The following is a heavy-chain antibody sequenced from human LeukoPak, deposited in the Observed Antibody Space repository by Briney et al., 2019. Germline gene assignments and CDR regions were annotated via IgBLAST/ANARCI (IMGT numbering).Heavy chain of an antibody. J-gene: IGHJ3*02. Sequence: SVKVSCKASGGTFSSYAISWVRQAPGQGLEWMGRIIPILGIANYAQKFQGRVTITADKSTSTAYMELSSLRSEDTAVYYCARKAYAGAFDIWGQGTMVTVSS. CDR1: GGTFSSYA. CDR3: ARKAYAGAFDI. D-gene: IGHD2-2*01. CDR2: IIPILGIA. V-gene: IGHV1-69*04.